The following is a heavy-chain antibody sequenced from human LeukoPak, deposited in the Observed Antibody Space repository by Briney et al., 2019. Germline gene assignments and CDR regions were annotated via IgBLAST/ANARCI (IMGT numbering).Heavy chain of an antibody. V-gene: IGHV1-24*01. J-gene: IGHJ4*02. CDR3: VTGFTTMAVDYFDY. D-gene: IGHD5-18*01. CDR2: SDPEDGER. Sequence: GASVKVSCKVSGKTLSDLSIHWLRQPPGKGLEWLGGSDPEDGERIYAQMFQGRVTMTEVTSIDTAYMELSSLRSEDTAVYYCVTGFTTMAVDYFDYWGQGTLVTVS. CDR1: GKTLSDLS.